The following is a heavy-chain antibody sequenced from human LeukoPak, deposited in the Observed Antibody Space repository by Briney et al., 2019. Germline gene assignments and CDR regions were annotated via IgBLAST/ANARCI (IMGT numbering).Heavy chain of an antibody. D-gene: IGHD3-10*01. Sequence: GGSLRLSCAASGFTFSSYSMNWVRQAPGKGLEWVSYISSSSSTIYYADSVKGRFTISRDNAKNSLYLQMNSLRAEDTAVYYCARVKRSFDFYGSGSYHFDYWGQGTLVTVSS. CDR3: ARVKRSFDFYGSGSYHFDY. CDR2: ISSSSSTI. V-gene: IGHV3-48*01. CDR1: GFTFSSYS. J-gene: IGHJ4*02.